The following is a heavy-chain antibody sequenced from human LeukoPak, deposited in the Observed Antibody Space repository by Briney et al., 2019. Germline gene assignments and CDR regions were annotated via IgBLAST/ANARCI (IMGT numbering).Heavy chain of an antibody. CDR3: ARTYLYYYYMDV. CDR1: GGSISSSSYY. Sequence: SETLSLTCTVSGGSISSSSYYWGWIRQPPGKGLEWIGSIYYSGSTYYNPSLKSRVTISVDTSKNQFSLKLSSVTAADTAVYYCARTYLYYYYMDVWGKGTTVTISS. V-gene: IGHV4-39*07. CDR2: IYYSGST. J-gene: IGHJ6*03.